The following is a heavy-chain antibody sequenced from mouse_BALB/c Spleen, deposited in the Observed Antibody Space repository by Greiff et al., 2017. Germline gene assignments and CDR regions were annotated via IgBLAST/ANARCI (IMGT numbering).Heavy chain of an antibody. D-gene: IGHD4-1*01. Sequence: QVQLKESGAELAKPGASVKMSCKASGYTFTSYWMHWVKQRPGQGLEWIGYINPSTGYTEYNQKFKDKATLTADKSSSTAYMQLSSLTSEDSAVYYCARFELGRYFDYWGQGTTLTVSS. CDR2: INPSTGYT. CDR1: GYTFTSYW. CDR3: ARFELGRYFDY. J-gene: IGHJ2*01. V-gene: IGHV1-7*01.